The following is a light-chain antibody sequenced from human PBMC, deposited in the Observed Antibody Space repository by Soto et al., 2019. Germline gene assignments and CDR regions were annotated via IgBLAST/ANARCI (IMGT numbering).Light chain of an antibody. J-gene: IGKJ1*01. V-gene: IGKV3-15*01. CDR3: QQYNNWPPT. CDR2: RAS. Sequence: EIVMTQSPATLSVSPWERVTLSCRASQNVNNNVAWYQQKPGQAPRLLIFRASTRATGIPARFSGSGSGTEFTLTISSLQSEDFAAYYCQQYNNWPPTFGQGTKVEIK. CDR1: QNVNNN.